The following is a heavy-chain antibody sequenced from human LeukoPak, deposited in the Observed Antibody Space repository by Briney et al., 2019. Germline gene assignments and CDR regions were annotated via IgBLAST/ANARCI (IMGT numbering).Heavy chain of an antibody. CDR3: ASGGKWASTFDY. CDR2: ISAYNGNT. J-gene: IGHJ4*02. D-gene: IGHD1-26*01. V-gene: IGHV1-18*01. Sequence: ASVTVSCTSSGYTFTSYGISWVRQPPGQGLEWMGWISAYNGNTNYAHKLQGRVTMTTDTSTSTAYMELRSMRSDDTAVYYCASGGKWASTFDYWGQGTLVTVSS. CDR1: GYTFTSYG.